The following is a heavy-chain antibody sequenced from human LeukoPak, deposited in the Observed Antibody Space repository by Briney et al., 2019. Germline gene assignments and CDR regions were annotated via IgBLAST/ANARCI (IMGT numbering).Heavy chain of an antibody. CDR1: GYTFTGYY. CDR3: ARDPGSGYDRFDY. D-gene: IGHD5-12*01. V-gene: IGHV1-18*04. Sequence: ASVKVSFKASGYTFTGYYMHWVRQAPGQGLEWMGWISAYSGNTNYAQKLQGRVTMTTDTSTSTAYMELRSLRSDDTAVYYCARDPGSGYDRFDYWGQGTLVTVSS. J-gene: IGHJ4*02. CDR2: ISAYSGNT.